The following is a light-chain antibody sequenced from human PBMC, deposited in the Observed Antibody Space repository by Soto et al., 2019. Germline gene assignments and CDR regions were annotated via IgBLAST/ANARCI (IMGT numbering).Light chain of an antibody. CDR3: LLSFGGARRV. Sequence: QAVVTQEPSLTVSPGGKVTLTCASSTGAVTNGHYPYWFQQKPGQAPRTLIYDTSNKHSWTPARFSGSLLGGKPVLTLSGXXPXXXXDYFCLLSFGGARRVFGGGTKLTVL. V-gene: IGLV7-46*01. CDR2: DTS. J-gene: IGLJ2*01. CDR1: TGAVTNGHY.